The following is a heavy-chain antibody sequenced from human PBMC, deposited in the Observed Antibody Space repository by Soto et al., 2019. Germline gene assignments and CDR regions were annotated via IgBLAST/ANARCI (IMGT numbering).Heavy chain of an antibody. D-gene: IGHD6-19*01. J-gene: IGHJ6*02. CDR3: ARVRRTAVAGPTGMDV. V-gene: IGHV4-4*02. Sequence: PSETLYLTCAVSGASISSSNWWSWVRQRPGRGLEWIGEIYHSGSTNYNPSLKSRVTISVDKSKNQFSLKLSSVTAADTAVYYCARVRRTAVAGPTGMDVWGQGTTVTVSS. CDR2: IYHSGST. CDR1: GASISSSNW.